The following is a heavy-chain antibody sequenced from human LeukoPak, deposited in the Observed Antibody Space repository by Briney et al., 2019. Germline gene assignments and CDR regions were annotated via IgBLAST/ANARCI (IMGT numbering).Heavy chain of an antibody. V-gene: IGHV3-23*01. J-gene: IGHJ4*02. CDR2: ISGSGVNT. Sequence: PGGSLRLSCAASGFTFSSYVMSWVRQAPGKGLEWVSAISGSGVNTYYADSVKGRFTISRDNSKNTLYLQMNSLRAEDTAVYYCAKALEDIVVVPAALFDYWGQGTLVTVSS. D-gene: IGHD2-2*01. CDR3: AKALEDIVVVPAALFDY. CDR1: GFTFSSYV.